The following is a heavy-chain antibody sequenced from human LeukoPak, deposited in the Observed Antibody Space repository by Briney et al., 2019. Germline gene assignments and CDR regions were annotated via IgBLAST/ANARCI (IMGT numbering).Heavy chain of an antibody. J-gene: IGHJ4*02. D-gene: IGHD2-2*01. Sequence: GGSLRLSCAASGFTFSSYAMSWVRQAPGKGLEWVSAISGSGGGRYYADCVKVRVTISRDNSENTLYLQMNSLRAEATAVYYCAKDVTVVPAAHFDYWGQGTLVTVSS. CDR3: AKDVTVVPAAHFDY. CDR1: GFTFSSYA. V-gene: IGHV3-23*01. CDR2: ISGSGGGR.